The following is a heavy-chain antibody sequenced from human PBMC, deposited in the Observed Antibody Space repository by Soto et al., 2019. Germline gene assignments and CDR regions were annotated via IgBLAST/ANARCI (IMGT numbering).Heavy chain of an antibody. V-gene: IGHV4-59*08. CDR2: IYYDGST. CDR1: GGSISSFY. Sequence: SETLSLTCTVSGGSISSFYWSWIRQPPGMGLEWIGYIYYDGSTNYNPSLKSRVTISVDTSKNQFSLKLNSVTAEDTAVYYCARHPERIAEIGWFDPWGQGTLVTVSS. CDR3: ARHPERIAEIGWFDP. D-gene: IGHD6-13*01. J-gene: IGHJ5*02.